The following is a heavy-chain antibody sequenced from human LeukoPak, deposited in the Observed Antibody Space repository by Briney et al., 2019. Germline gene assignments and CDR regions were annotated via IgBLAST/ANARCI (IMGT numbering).Heavy chain of an antibody. J-gene: IGHJ4*02. V-gene: IGHV3-23*01. Sequence: PGGSLRLSCAASGFTFSSFAMSWVRQAPGKGLEWVSGISGSGGSTYYADSVKGRFTISRDNSKNTLYLQMNSLRAEDTAVYYCAKAYSSGWFYFDYWGQGTLVTISS. D-gene: IGHD6-19*01. CDR3: AKAYSSGWFYFDY. CDR1: GFTFSSFA. CDR2: ISGSGGST.